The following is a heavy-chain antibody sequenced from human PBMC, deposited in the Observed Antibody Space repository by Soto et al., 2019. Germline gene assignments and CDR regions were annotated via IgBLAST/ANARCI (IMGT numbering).Heavy chain of an antibody. CDR2: IYKSTTT. CDR3: ARGRYCLTGRCFPNWFDS. CDR1: GDSISTVDYF. J-gene: IGHJ5*01. Sequence: QVHLLESGPGLVKPSQTLSLTCSVSGDSISTVDYFWAWIRQPPGQALEYIGYIYKSTTTYYNLSFASRVAISLDTSKNQFSLNLTSVTAADTAVYFCARGRYCLTGRCFPNWFDSWGQGTLVTVSS. V-gene: IGHV4-30-4*01. D-gene: IGHD2-15*01.